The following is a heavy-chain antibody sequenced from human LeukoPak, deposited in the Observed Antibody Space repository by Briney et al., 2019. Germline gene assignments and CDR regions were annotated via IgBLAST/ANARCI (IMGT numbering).Heavy chain of an antibody. D-gene: IGHD2-15*01. J-gene: IGHJ5*02. CDR2: IYYSGST. Sequence: SETLSLTCAVYGGSFSGYYWGWIRQPPGKGLEWVGSIYYSGSTYYNPSLKSRVTISVDTSKNQFSLKLSSVTAADTAVYYCARHLYLGSGGSCLLCDWFDPWGQGALVTVSS. CDR3: ARHLYLGSGGSCLLCDWFDP. CDR1: GGSFSGYY. V-gene: IGHV4-39*01.